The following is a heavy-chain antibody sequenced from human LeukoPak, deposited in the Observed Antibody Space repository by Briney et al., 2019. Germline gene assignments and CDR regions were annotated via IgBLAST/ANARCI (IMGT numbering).Heavy chain of an antibody. CDR1: GFTFSDYY. CDR3: ARDLYDSSGYYAPFDY. Sequence: PGESLRLSCAASGFTFSDYYMSWIRQAPGKGLEWVSYISDSGSTIYYAGSVRGRFTISRDNAKNSLYLQMNSLRAEDTAVYYCARDLYDSSGYYAPFDYWGQGTLVTVSS. J-gene: IGHJ4*02. CDR2: ISDSGSTI. V-gene: IGHV3-11*01. D-gene: IGHD3-22*01.